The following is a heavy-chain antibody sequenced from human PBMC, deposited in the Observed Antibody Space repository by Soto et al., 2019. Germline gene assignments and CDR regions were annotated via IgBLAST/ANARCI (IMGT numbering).Heavy chain of an antibody. V-gene: IGHV3-30-3*01. Sequence: QVQLVESGGGVVQPGGSLRLSCAASGFTFSSYAMHWVRQAPGKGLEWVAVISYDGSNKYYADSVKGRFTISRDNSKNTLYLQMNSLRAEDTAVYYCAREIARGFDPWGQGTLVTVSS. CDR2: ISYDGSNK. CDR1: GFTFSSYA. D-gene: IGHD6-13*01. J-gene: IGHJ5*02. CDR3: AREIARGFDP.